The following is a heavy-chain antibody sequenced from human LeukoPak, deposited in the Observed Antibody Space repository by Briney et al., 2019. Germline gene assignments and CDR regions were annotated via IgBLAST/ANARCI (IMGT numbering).Heavy chain of an antibody. V-gene: IGHV4-4*02. D-gene: IGHD3-22*01. CDR3: ARGEARYYYDSSGLNWFDP. Sequence: PSETLSLTCAVSGGSISSSNWWSWVRQPPGKGLEWIGEIYHSGSTNYNPSLKSRVTISVDKSKNQFSLKLSSVTAADTAVYYCARGEARYYYDSSGLNWFDPWGQGTLVTVSS. CDR1: GGSISSSNW. CDR2: IYHSGST. J-gene: IGHJ5*02.